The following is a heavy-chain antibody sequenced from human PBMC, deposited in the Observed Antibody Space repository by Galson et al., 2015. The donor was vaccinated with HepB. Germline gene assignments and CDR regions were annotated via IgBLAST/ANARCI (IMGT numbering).Heavy chain of an antibody. CDR2: IYHSGST. V-gene: IGHV4-4*02. Sequence: ETLSLTCAVSGGSISSSNWWSWVRQPPGKGLEWIGEIYHSGSTNYNPSLKSRVTISVDKSKNQFSLKLSSVTAADTAVYYCARDLLPPQAGFDPWGQGTLVTVSS. CDR1: GGSISSSNW. D-gene: IGHD6-19*01. J-gene: IGHJ5*02. CDR3: ARDLLPPQAGFDP.